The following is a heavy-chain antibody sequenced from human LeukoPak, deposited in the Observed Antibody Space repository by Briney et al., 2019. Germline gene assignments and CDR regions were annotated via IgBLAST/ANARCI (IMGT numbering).Heavy chain of an antibody. J-gene: IGHJ4*02. Sequence: PGESLRLSCAASGFTFSSYGMHWVRQAPGKRLEWVAFIRYDGSNKYYADSVKGRFTISRDNSKNTLYLQMNSLRAEDTAVYYCARVGESLLGIAVDPLDYWGQGTLVTVSS. CDR2: IRYDGSNK. CDR1: GFTFSSYG. D-gene: IGHD6-19*01. V-gene: IGHV3-30*02. CDR3: ARVGESLLGIAVDPLDY.